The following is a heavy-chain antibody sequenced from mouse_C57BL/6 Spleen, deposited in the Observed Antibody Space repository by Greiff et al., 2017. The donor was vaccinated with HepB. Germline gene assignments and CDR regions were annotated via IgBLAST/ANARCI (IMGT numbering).Heavy chain of an antibody. CDR3: ARYGSSYVRYFDV. V-gene: IGHV7-3*01. Sequence: EVQLVESGGGLVQPGGSLSLSCAASGFTFTDYYMSWVRQPPGKALEWLGFIRNKANGYTTEYSASVKGRFTISRDNSQIILYLQMNALRAEDSATYYCARYGSSYVRYFDVWGTGTTVTVSS. J-gene: IGHJ1*03. CDR1: GFTFTDYY. D-gene: IGHD1-1*01. CDR2: IRNKANGYTT.